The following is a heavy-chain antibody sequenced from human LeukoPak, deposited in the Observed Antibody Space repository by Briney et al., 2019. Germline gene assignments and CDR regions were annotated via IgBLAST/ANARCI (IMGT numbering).Heavy chain of an antibody. J-gene: IGHJ4*02. CDR3: ARDTNPQLYSYGQKGY. Sequence: GGSLGLSCAASGFTFSSYSMNWVRQAPGKGLEWVSSISSSSSYIYYADSVKGRFTISRDNAKNSLYLQMNSLRAEDTAVYYCARDTNPQLYSYGQKGYWGQGTLVTVSS. CDR2: ISSSSSYI. D-gene: IGHD5-18*01. V-gene: IGHV3-21*01. CDR1: GFTFSSYS.